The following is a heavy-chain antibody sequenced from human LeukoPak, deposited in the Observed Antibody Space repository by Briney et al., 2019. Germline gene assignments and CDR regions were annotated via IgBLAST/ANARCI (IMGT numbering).Heavy chain of an antibody. Sequence: ASVMVSCKTSGYPFSTYEINWVRRAAGQGLEWMGWVHPNSGNTACAQKFQGRVTMTRDTSISTAYMELSGLRSDDTAVYFCARGPRNDPWGQGTLVTVSS. CDR1: GYPFSTYE. J-gene: IGHJ5*02. D-gene: IGHD1-14*01. CDR2: VHPNSGNT. V-gene: IGHV1-8*01. CDR3: ARGPRNDP.